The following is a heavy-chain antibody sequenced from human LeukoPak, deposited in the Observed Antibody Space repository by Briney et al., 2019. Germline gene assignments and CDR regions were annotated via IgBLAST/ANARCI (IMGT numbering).Heavy chain of an antibody. V-gene: IGHV3-33*01. J-gene: IGHJ4*02. CDR2: IWNDGSNK. CDR3: ARAVGPFDY. D-gene: IGHD3/OR15-3a*01. Sequence: GGSLRLSCAASGFTFSTYGMHWLRQAPGKGLEWVAVIWNDGSNKYYADSVRGRFTISRDNSEDTLYLQMNSLRVDDTAVYYCARAVGPFDYWGQGTLVTVSS. CDR1: GFTFSTYG.